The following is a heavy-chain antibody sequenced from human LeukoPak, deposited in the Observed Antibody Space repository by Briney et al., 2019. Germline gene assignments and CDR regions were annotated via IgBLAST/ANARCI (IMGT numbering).Heavy chain of an antibody. Sequence: TGGSLRLSCAASGFTFSSYTMNWVRQAPGKGLEWVANIKQDGSEKYYVDSVKGRFTISRDNTKNSLYLQMNSLRAEDTAVYYCARDSSLLWFGEPVYYFDYWGQGTLVTVSS. J-gene: IGHJ4*02. CDR2: IKQDGSEK. CDR3: ARDSSLLWFGEPVYYFDY. CDR1: GFTFSSYT. D-gene: IGHD3-10*01. V-gene: IGHV3-7*01.